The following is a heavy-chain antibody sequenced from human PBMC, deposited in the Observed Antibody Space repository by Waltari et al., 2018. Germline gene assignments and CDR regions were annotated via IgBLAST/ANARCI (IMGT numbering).Heavy chain of an antibody. CDR2: ISSRGTDI. CDR1: GFASRIHA. CDR3: AGGLKGSSGRYEGY. J-gene: IGHJ4*02. D-gene: IGHD6-19*01. V-gene: IGHV3-21*01. Sequence: EVQLVESGGGLVKPGGSLRLTCEASGFASRIHAMTGVRRAPGKGLEWVSSISSRGTDIYYADSLKGRFTISRDNSKNSLYLQIDSLRADDTAVYYCAGGLKGSSGRYEGYWGQGTLVTVAS.